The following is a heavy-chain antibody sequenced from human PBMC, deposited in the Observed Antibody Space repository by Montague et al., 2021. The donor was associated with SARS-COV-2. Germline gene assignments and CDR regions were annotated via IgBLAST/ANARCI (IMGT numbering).Heavy chain of an antibody. Sequence: SLRLSCAASGFTFSSYSMNWVRQAPGKGLEWVSSLSSTSSTIYYXDSVKGRFTISRDNAKNSLNLQMNSLRDEDTAVYYCARDQFRVDADYYYGLDDWGQGTTVTVSS. D-gene: IGHD2-8*01. V-gene: IGHV3-48*02. J-gene: IGHJ6*02. CDR3: ARDQFRVDADYYYGLDD. CDR2: LSSTSSTI. CDR1: GFTFSSYS.